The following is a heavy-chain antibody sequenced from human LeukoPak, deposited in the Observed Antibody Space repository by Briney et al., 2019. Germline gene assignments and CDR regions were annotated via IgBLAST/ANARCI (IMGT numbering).Heavy chain of an antibody. Sequence: GGSLRLSCAASGFSFDDYGVGSVRQPPGKGLGLVSGINWDGGSTGYADCVEGLFTISRDNTKNSLYLQRNNLRDEETALYYCARDIEYYDSSRYYSSGYYYYMDVWGKGTTVTVSS. CDR1: GFSFDDYG. J-gene: IGHJ6*03. V-gene: IGHV3-20*04. D-gene: IGHD3-22*01. CDR3: ARDIEYYDSSRYYSSGYYYYMDV. CDR2: INWDGGST.